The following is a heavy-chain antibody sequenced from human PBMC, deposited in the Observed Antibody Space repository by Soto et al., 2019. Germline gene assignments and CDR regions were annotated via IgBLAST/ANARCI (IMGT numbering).Heavy chain of an antibody. CDR1: GGSISSGDYY. V-gene: IGHV4-30-4*01. CDR2: IYYSGST. CDR3: ARGRTAKFQYYYDSSGRTSYYYGMDV. Sequence: PSETLSLTCTVSGGSISSGDYYWSWIRQPPGKGLEWIGYIYYSGSTYYNPSLKSRVTISVDTSKNQFSLKLSSVTAADTAVYYCARGRTAKFQYYYDSSGRTSYYYGMDVWGQGTTVTVSS. J-gene: IGHJ6*02. D-gene: IGHD3-22*01.